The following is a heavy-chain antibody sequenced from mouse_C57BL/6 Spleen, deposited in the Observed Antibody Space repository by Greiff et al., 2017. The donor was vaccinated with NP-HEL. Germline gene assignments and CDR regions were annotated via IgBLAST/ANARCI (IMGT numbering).Heavy chain of an antibody. CDR3: ATDGYYGWYFDV. CDR2: IYPGDGDT. J-gene: IGHJ1*03. D-gene: IGHD2-3*01. V-gene: IGHV1-82*01. Sequence: QVHVKQSGPELVKPGASVKISCKASGYAFSSSWMNWVKQRPGKGLEWIGRIYPGDGDTNYNGKFKGKATLTADKSSSTAYMQLSSLTSEDSAVYFCATDGYYGWYFDVWGTGTTVTVSS. CDR1: GYAFSSSW.